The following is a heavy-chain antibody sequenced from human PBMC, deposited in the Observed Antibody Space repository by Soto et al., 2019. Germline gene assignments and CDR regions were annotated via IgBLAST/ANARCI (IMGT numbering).Heavy chain of an antibody. CDR2: MNSNSGNT. V-gene: IGHV1-8*01. Sequence: GASVKVSCKASGYTFTSDNINWVRQATGQGLEWMGWMNSNSGNTGYAQKFQGRVTMTRNTSTSTAYMELSSLRSEDTAVYYCARGPHPYFNDYWGQGTLVTVSS. D-gene: IGHD2-8*01. J-gene: IGHJ4*02. CDR1: GYTFTSDN. CDR3: ARGPHPYFNDY.